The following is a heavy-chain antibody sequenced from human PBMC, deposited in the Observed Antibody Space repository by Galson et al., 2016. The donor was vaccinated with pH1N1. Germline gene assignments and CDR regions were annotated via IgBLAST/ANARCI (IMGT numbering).Heavy chain of an antibody. J-gene: IGHJ4*02. D-gene: IGHD6-13*01. V-gene: IGHV4-30-4*01. CDR3: ARNIAAAGTYYFDY. CDR1: GGSIGSDDYY. CDR2: IYYSVST. Sequence: LSLTCTVSGGSIGSDDYYWSWIRQPPGKGLEWIGYIYYSVSTYYNPSLKSRVTISVETSKNQFSLKLSSVTAADTAVYYCARNIAAAGTYYFDYWGQGTLVIVSS.